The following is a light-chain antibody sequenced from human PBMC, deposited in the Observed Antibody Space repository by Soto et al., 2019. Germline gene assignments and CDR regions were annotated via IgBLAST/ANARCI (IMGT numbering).Light chain of an antibody. CDR2: EVV. CDR3: KSYAGSNTYV. CDR1: SSDVGGSNF. J-gene: IGLJ1*01. Sequence: QSALTQPASVSDSPGQSITISCTGTSSDVGGSNFVSWYQQHPGKPPKLIIYEVVQRPSGVPDRFSGSKSGNTASLTVSGLQAADEADYFCKSYAGSNTYVFGSGTKVTVL. V-gene: IGLV2-8*01.